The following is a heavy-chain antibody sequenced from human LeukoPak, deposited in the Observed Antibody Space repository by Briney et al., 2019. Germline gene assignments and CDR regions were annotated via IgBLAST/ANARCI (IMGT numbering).Heavy chain of an antibody. CDR2: IKSKAAGGTT. Sequence: GGSLRLSCAASGFTFTNAWLSWVRQAPGKGLEWIGHIKSKAAGGTTDYGAPVKGRFTISRDDSQNTLSLQMNSLRTDDTAIYYCTTGGHYFGSWGQGTPVTVSS. J-gene: IGHJ4*02. CDR3: TTGGHYFGS. V-gene: IGHV3-15*01. CDR1: GFTFTNAW.